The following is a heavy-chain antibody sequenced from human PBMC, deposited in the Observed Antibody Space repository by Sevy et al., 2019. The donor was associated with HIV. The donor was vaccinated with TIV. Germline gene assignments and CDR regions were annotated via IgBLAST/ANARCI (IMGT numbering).Heavy chain of an antibody. J-gene: IGHJ4*02. V-gene: IGHV3-23*01. CDR1: GFSFNNAW. CDR2: ISGSGGTT. Sequence: GGSLRLSCAASGFSFNNAWMNWVRQAPGKGLEWVSGISGSGGTTYYADSVKGRFTISRDNSKNTLYLQMNSLRAEDTAVYYCAKVAGSGTYYSGDFDYWGQGTLVTVSS. D-gene: IGHD3-10*01. CDR3: AKVAGSGTYYSGDFDY.